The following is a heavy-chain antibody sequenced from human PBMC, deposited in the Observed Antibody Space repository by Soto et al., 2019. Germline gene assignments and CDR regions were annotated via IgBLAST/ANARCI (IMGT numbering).Heavy chain of an antibody. D-gene: IGHD3-22*01. J-gene: IGHJ4*02. Sequence: GGSLRLSCVSTVCSVSSNYMSCVRHSPGKGLEWVSVIYSGGNTYYADSVEGRFSISRDSSKNTLFLQMNGLRAEDTAMYYCGRGSSGSSGNLRVEYLGQGTLVNVSS. CDR3: GRGSSGSSGNLRVEY. CDR2: IYSGGNT. V-gene: IGHV3-53*03. CDR1: VCSVSSNY.